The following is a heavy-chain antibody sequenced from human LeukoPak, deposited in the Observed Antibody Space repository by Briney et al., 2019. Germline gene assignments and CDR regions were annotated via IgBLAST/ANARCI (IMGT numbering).Heavy chain of an antibody. CDR3: ATEKGDSPDY. CDR2: VSGSGVNT. CDR1: GFTFSNYA. J-gene: IGHJ4*02. D-gene: IGHD3-16*01. V-gene: IGHV3-23*01. Sequence: GGSLRLSCAASGFTFSNYAMAWVRQAPGKGLEWVSSVSGSGVNTFYAVSVKGRFTVSRDNPKNTLYLQMSSLRPEDTAVYYCATEKGDSPDYWGQGTLVTVSS.